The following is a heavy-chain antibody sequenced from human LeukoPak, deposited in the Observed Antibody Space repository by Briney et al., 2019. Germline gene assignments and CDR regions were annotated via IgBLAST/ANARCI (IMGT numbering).Heavy chain of an antibody. CDR2: ISPSSTRI. V-gene: IGHV3-48*04. J-gene: IGHJ4*02. D-gene: IGHD7-27*01. CDR1: GFTFSSYN. Sequence: GGSLRLSCAASGFTFSSYNMNWVRQAPGKGLEWVSYISPSSTRIDYAASVRGRFTVSRDNAKSSLYLQVNSLRAEDTAVYYCARDNWGPDYWGQGILVTVSS. CDR3: ARDNWGPDY.